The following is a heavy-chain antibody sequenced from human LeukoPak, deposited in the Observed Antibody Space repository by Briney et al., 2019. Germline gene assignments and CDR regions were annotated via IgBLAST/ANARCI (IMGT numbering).Heavy chain of an antibody. V-gene: IGHV1-18*01. J-gene: IGHJ4*02. CDR2: ISAYNGNT. Sequence: GASVKGSCKASGYTFTSYGISWVRQAPGQGLEWMGWISAYNGNTNYAQKLQGRVTMTTDTSTSTAYMELRSLRSDDTAVYYCARDPFSSSQRGVDYWGQGTLVTVSS. CDR3: ARDPFSSSQRGVDY. D-gene: IGHD6-19*01. CDR1: GYTFTSYG.